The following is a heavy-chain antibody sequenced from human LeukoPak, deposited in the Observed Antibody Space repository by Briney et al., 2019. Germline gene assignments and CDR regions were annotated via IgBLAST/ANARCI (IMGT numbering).Heavy chain of an antibody. CDR2: ISGSGGST. D-gene: IGHD4-17*01. V-gene: IGHV3-23*01. CDR3: AKGRPTVTTVGGVFDY. J-gene: IGHJ4*02. CDR1: GFTFSSYA. Sequence: GGSLRLSCAASGFTFSSYAMSWVRQAPGKELEWVSAISGSGGSTYYADSVKGRFTISRDNSKNTLYLQMNSLRAEDTAVYYCAKGRPTVTTVGGVFDYWGQGTLVTVSS.